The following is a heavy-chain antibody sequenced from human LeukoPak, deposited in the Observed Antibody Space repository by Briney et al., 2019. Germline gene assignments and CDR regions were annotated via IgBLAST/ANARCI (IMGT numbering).Heavy chain of an antibody. CDR3: ARGRRAFYQTRGNRLDYYMDV. V-gene: IGHV4-34*01. D-gene: IGHD2/OR15-2a*01. Sequence: PSETLSPTFAVYGASFSDFHWTWIRQSPGKGLEWIGEINHNNYNPSLKSRVTISLDTSKNQISLNLTSVTVADTAVYYCARGRRAFYQTRGNRLDYYMDVWGKGSTVIVSS. J-gene: IGHJ6*03. CDR2: INHN. CDR1: GASFSDFH.